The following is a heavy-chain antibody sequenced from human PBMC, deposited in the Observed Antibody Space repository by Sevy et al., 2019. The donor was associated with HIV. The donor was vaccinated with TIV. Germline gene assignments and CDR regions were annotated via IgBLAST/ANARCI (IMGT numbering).Heavy chain of an antibody. J-gene: IGHJ3*02. CDR3: ARDSPYSRTAGSRGRIAFDI. D-gene: IGHD6-13*01. V-gene: IGHV4-59*01. CDR2: MYYSGST. Sequence: SETLSLTCAVSGGSISSYYWSWIRQPPGKGLEWIGYMYYSGSTNYNPSLKSRVTISVDTSTNQLSLKLSSVTAADTALYYCARDSPYSRTAGSRGRIAFDIWGQGTMVTVSS. CDR1: GGSISSYY.